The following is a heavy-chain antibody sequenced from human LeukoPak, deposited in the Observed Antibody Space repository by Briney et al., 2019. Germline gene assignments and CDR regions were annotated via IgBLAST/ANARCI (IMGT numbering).Heavy chain of an antibody. CDR1: GYSFTCYW. V-gene: IGHV5-51*01. Sequence: GESLKIYCKCCGYSFTCYWLGWVRPMPRECVAWMGIIYPGDSDTRYSPSIQGQVTISADKSISTAYLQWSSLKASDTAMYYCARLNYDFWSGYSPNPQNWFDPWGQGTLVTVSS. J-gene: IGHJ5*02. D-gene: IGHD3-3*01. CDR3: ARLNYDFWSGYSPNPQNWFDP. CDR2: IYPGDSDT.